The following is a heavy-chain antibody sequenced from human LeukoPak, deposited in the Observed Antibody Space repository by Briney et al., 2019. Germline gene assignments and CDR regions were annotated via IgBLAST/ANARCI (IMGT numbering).Heavy chain of an antibody. Sequence: SETLSLTCTVSGGSISSHYWSWIRQPPGKGLEWIGYIYYSGSTNYNPSLKSRVTISVDTSKNQFSLKLSSVTAADTAVYYCARVDDYSNCEEYYMDVWGKGTTVTVSS. V-gene: IGHV4-59*11. D-gene: IGHD4-11*01. CDR3: ARVDDYSNCEEYYMDV. CDR1: GGSISSHY. J-gene: IGHJ6*03. CDR2: IYYSGST.